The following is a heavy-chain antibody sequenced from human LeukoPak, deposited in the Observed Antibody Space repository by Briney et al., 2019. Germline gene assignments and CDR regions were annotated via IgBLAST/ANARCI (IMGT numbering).Heavy chain of an antibody. D-gene: IGHD3-9*01. CDR1: GFTVSSNY. Sequence: GGSLRLSCAASGFTVSSNYMSWVRQAPGKGLEWVSVIYGGGATYYADSVKGRFTISRDNSKNTLYLQMNSLRAEDTAVYYCAKDGRYFDHFDYWGQGTLVTVSS. V-gene: IGHV3-53*01. CDR2: IYGGGAT. CDR3: AKDGRYFDHFDY. J-gene: IGHJ4*02.